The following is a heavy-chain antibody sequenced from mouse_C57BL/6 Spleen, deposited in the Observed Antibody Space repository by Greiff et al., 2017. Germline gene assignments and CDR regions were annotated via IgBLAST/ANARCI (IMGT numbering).Heavy chain of an antibody. V-gene: IGHV1-9*01. CDR1: GYTFTGYW. D-gene: IGHD2-4*01. CDR2: ILPGSGST. Sequence: VQLQQSGAELMKPGASVKLSCKATGYTFTGYWIEWVKQRPGHGLEWIGEILPGSGSTNYNEKFKGKATFTADTSSNTAYRQLSSLTTEDSAIYYCARGDGDDYGPYYFDYWGQGTTLTVSS. CDR3: ARGDGDDYGPYYFDY. J-gene: IGHJ2*01.